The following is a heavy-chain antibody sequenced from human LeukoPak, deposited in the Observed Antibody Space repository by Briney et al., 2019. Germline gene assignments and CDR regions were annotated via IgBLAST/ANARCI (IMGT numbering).Heavy chain of an antibody. V-gene: IGHV1-69*04. J-gene: IGHJ3*02. CDR1: GCTFSSYA. CDR3: ARGLGYAAAPGAVDI. CDR2: INPILGIA. Sequence: SVKVSCKASGCTFSSYAISWVRQAPGQGLEWMGRINPILGIANYAQKFQGIVTITADKSTNTAYMELSSLRSEDTAVYYCARGLGYAAAPGAVDIWGQGTMVTVSS. D-gene: IGHD6-13*01.